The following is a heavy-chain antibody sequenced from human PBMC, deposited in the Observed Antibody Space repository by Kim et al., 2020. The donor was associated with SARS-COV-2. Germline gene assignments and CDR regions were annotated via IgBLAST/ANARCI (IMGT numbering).Heavy chain of an antibody. CDR1: GGSISSYY. V-gene: IGHV4-59*08. D-gene: IGHD1-20*01. CDR2: IYYSGST. Sequence: SETLSLTCTVSGGSISSYYWSWIRQPPGKGLEWIGYIYYSGSTNYNPSLKSRVTISVDTSKNQFSLKLSSVTAADTAVYYCASSPITGIKAGAFDIWGQGTMVTVSS. J-gene: IGHJ3*02. CDR3: ASSPITGIKAGAFDI.